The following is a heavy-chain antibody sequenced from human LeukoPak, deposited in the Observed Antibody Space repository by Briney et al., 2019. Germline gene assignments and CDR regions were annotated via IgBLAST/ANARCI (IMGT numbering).Heavy chain of an antibody. V-gene: IGHV4-59*01. CDR1: GGSISSYY. Sequence: SETLSLTCTVSGGSISSYYWSWIRQPPGKGLEWIGYIYYSGSTNYNPSLKSRVTISVDTSKNQFSLKLSSVTAADTAVYYCARDRGGSPLTSYYHYYGMDVWGQGTTVTVSS. J-gene: IGHJ6*02. CDR2: IYYSGST. D-gene: IGHD4-17*01. CDR3: ARDRGGSPLTSYYHYYGMDV.